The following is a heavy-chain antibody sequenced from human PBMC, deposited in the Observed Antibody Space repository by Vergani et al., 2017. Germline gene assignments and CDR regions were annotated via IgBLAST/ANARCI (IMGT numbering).Heavy chain of an antibody. Sequence: QVQLVQSGAEVKKPGASVKVSCKASGYTFTSYGISWVRQAPGHGLEWMGWISAYNGNTNYAQKLQGRVTMTTDTSTSTAYMELRSLISDDTAVYYCAGVDYYDSSGSDLYDAFDIWGRGTMVTVSS. D-gene: IGHD3-22*01. V-gene: IGHV1-18*01. CDR3: AGVDYYDSSGSDLYDAFDI. CDR1: GYTFTSYG. CDR2: ISAYNGNT. J-gene: IGHJ3*02.